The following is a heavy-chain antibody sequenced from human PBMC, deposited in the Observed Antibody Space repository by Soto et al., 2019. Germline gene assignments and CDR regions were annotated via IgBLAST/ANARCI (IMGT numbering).Heavy chain of an antibody. CDR1: GYTFTSYD. Sequence: GAAVKVSCKASGYTFTSYDINWVRQATGQGLEWMGWMNPNSGNTGYAQKFQGRVTMTRNTSISTAYMELSSLRSEDTAVYFCARGTPWILQDDAFDISGQGTIVTVSS. CDR3: ARGTPWILQDDAFDI. J-gene: IGHJ3*02. D-gene: IGHD2-2*03. CDR2: MNPNSGNT. V-gene: IGHV1-8*01.